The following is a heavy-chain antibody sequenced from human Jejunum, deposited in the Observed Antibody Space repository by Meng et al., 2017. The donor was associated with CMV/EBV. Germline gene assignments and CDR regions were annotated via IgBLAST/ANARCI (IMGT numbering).Heavy chain of an antibody. V-gene: IGHV4-4*01. J-gene: IGHJ4*02. Sequence: TLSLPCVVSGGSLIVTSWWTWVRQPPGGGLEWIWEIFHSGATNYNPSLKSRVTISIDNSKTQFSLKLTSVTAADTAVYFCGDPPAGYWGQGVLVTVSS. CDR3: GDPPAGY. CDR1: GGSLIVTSW. CDR2: IFHSGAT.